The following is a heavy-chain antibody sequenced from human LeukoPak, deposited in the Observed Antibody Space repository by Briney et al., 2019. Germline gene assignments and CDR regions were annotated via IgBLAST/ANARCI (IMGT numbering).Heavy chain of an antibody. CDR3: ASPARGVGRVDYGDNRYFQH. J-gene: IGHJ1*01. V-gene: IGHV3-21*01. D-gene: IGHD4-17*01. Sequence: PGGSLRLSCAASGFTFSSYSMNWVRQAPGKGLEWVSSISSSSSSYIYYADSVKGRFTISRDNAKNSLYLQMNSLRAEDTAVYYCASPARGVGRVDYGDNRYFQHWGQGTLVTVSS. CDR1: GFTFSSYS. CDR2: ISSSSSSYI.